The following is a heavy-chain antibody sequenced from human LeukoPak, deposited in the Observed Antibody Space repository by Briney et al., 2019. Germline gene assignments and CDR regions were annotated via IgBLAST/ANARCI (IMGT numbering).Heavy chain of an antibody. CDR1: NGSFGGYH. Sequence: SETLSLTCAVCNGSFGGYHCNWIRRPPGKRLEWIGEITYGGATNYNPSLRSRVTMSVDTSKKQFSLKLTSLTAADTAVYYCVRGRYCSSASCYDWFDPWGPGTHVSVSS. CDR2: ITYGGAT. CDR3: VRGRYCSSASCYDWFDP. D-gene: IGHD2-2*01. V-gene: IGHV4-34*01. J-gene: IGHJ5*02.